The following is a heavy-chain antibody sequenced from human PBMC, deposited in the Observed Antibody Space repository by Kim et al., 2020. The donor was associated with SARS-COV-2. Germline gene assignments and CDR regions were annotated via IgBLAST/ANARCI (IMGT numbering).Heavy chain of an antibody. J-gene: IGHJ3*02. D-gene: IGHD6-13*01. CDR1: GGTFSSYA. CDR2: IIPIFGTA. V-gene: IGHV1-69*13. Sequence: PVKVSCKASGGTFSSYAISWVRQAPGKGLEWMGGIIPIFGTANYAQKFQGRVTITADESTSTAYMELSSLRSEDTAVYYCARDLLGIAAPNDAFDIWGQGTMVTVSS. CDR3: ARDLLGIAAPNDAFDI.